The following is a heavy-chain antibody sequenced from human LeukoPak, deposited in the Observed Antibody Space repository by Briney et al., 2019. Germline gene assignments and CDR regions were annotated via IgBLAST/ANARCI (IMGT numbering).Heavy chain of an antibody. CDR2: ISSSSSYI. D-gene: IGHD3-10*01. CDR3: ARFPYYYGSGSLYVPNYYGMDV. V-gene: IGHV3-21*01. J-gene: IGHJ6*02. CDR1: GFTFSSYS. Sequence: GGSLRLSCAASGFTFSSYSMNWVRQAPGKGLEWVSSISSSSSYIYYTDSVKGRFTISRDNAKNSLYLQMNSLRAEDTAVYYCARFPYYYGSGSLYVPNYYGMDVWGQGTTVTVSS.